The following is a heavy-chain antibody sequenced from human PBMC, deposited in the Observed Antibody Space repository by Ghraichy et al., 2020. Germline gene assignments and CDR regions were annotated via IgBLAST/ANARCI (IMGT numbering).Heavy chain of an antibody. D-gene: IGHD3-3*01. CDR3: ARGGYYDFWSGYYASRNNWFDP. V-gene: IGHV3-74*01. CDR2: INSDGSST. CDR1: GFTFSSYW. J-gene: IGHJ5*02. Sequence: GGSLRLSCAASGFTFSSYWMHWVRQAPGKGLVWVSRINSDGSSTSYADSVKGRFTISRDNAKNTLYLQMNSLRAEDTAVYYCARGGYYDFWSGYYASRNNWFDPWGQGTLVTVSS.